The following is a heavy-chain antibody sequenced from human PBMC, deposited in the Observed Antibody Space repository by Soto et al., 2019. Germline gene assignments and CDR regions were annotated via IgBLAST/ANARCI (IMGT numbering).Heavy chain of an antibody. CDR3: ARLYGSGSYNLYGVDV. V-gene: IGHV4-39*01. J-gene: IGHJ6*02. Sequence: PSETLSLTCTVSGDSISSSSYYWGWIRQPPGKGLEWIGSIFYSGITYYNPSLNSRVTMSVDTPKNQLSLKLSSVTAADTAVYYCARLYGSGSYNLYGVDVWGRGTTVTVSS. CDR1: GDSISSSSYY. D-gene: IGHD3-10*01. CDR2: IFYSGIT.